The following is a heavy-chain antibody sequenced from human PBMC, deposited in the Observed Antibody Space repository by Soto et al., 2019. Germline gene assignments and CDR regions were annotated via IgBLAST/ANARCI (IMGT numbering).Heavy chain of an antibody. J-gene: IGHJ5*02. CDR3: ARDQYSYGWFDP. Sequence: ASVKVSCKASGYTFNSYGISWVRQAPGQGLEWMGWISAYNGNTNYAQKLQGRVTMTTDTSTSTAYMELRSLRSDDTAVYYCARDQYSYGWFDPWGQGTLVTVSS. V-gene: IGHV1-18*01. D-gene: IGHD5-18*01. CDR1: GYTFNSYG. CDR2: ISAYNGNT.